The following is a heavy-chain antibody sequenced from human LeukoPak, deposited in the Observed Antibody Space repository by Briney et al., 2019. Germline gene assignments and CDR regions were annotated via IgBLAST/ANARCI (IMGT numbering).Heavy chain of an antibody. CDR2: INPNSGGT. Sequence: ASVKVSCKASGYTFTGYYMHWVRQAPGQGLEWMGWINPNSGGTNYAQKFQGRVTMTRDTSISTAYMELSRLRSDDTAVYYCARKIYCSSTSCYVFDYWGQGTLVTVSS. V-gene: IGHV1-2*02. D-gene: IGHD2-2*01. CDR3: ARKIYCSSTSCYVFDY. CDR1: GYTFTGYY. J-gene: IGHJ4*02.